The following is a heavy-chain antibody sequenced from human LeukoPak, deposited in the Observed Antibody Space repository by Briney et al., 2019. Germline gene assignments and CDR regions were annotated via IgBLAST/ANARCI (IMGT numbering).Heavy chain of an antibody. CDR1: GFTFRSYA. V-gene: IGHV3-30*04. CDR3: ARDNDYFDY. Sequence: GGSLRLSCAASGFTFRSYAMHWVRQTPGKGLEWVTFISGDGRNIGYADSVKGRFTISRDNSKNALYLQMNSLRVEDTAVYYCARDNDYFDYWGQGTLVTVSS. J-gene: IGHJ4*02. CDR2: ISGDGRNI.